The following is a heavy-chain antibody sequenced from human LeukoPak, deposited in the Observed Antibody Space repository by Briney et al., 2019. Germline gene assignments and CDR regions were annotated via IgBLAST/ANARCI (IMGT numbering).Heavy chain of an antibody. V-gene: IGHV3-30*18. D-gene: IGHD3-16*01. Sequence: GGPLRLSCAASGFTFSSYGMHWVRQAPGKGLEWVAVISYDGSNKYYADSVKGRFTISRDNSKNTLYLQMNSLRAEDTAVYYCAKDPSWASSKDYWGQGTLVTVSS. CDR3: AKDPSWASSKDY. CDR1: GFTFSSYG. CDR2: ISYDGSNK. J-gene: IGHJ4*02.